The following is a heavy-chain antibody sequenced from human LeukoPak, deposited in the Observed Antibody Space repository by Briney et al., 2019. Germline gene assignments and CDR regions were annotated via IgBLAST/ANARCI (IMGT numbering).Heavy chain of an antibody. CDR3: VKDRTGTYTLDY. CDR1: GFTFSNYA. D-gene: IGHD3-10*01. CDR2: ISDDGSRQ. V-gene: IGHV3-30-3*01. J-gene: IGHJ4*02. Sequence: GRSLRLSCAATGFTFSNYAIHWGRQAPGKGLEWVAFISDDGSRQHYADSAKGRFTISRDNSKNALNLQMNSLRAEDTAVYYCVKDRTGTYTLDYWGQGTLVTVSS.